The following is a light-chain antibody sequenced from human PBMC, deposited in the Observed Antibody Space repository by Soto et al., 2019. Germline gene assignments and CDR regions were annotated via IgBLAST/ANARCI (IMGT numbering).Light chain of an antibody. Sequence: DIQMTQSPSTLSASVGARGTITCRASQRVTNWLAWYQQKPGKAPNLLIYDASRLQSGIPSRFSGSGSGTEFTLTISSLQPDDFATYYCQQYTTYPYTFGQGTKLEIK. CDR1: QRVTNW. CDR2: DAS. J-gene: IGKJ2*01. CDR3: QQYTTYPYT. V-gene: IGKV1-5*01.